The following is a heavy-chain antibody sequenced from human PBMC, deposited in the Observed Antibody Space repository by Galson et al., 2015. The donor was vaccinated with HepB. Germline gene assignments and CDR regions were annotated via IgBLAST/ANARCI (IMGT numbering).Heavy chain of an antibody. Sequence: PLRLSCAAYGFTFNNYAISWGRQAPGKGLGKVTTMSATVGSTYYADSVRGRFTISSDKSNTTVYLQMNSLSAEDTAVYYCAEDRGYNYGYGFEYWGQGTLVTVSS. J-gene: IGHJ4*02. CDR3: AEDRGYNYGYGFEY. CDR2: MSATVGST. V-gene: IGHV3-23*01. CDR1: GFTFNNYA. D-gene: IGHD5-18*01.